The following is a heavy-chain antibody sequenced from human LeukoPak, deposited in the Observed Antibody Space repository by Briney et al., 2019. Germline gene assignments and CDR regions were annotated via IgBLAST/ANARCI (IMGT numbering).Heavy chain of an antibody. CDR3: ARVGDSSGWQYYLDY. Sequence: GGSLRLSCAASGFTFSSYSMNWVRQAPGKGLEWVSYISSRSSTIYYADSVKGRFTISRDNAKNSLYLKMNSLRAEDTAVYYCARVGDSSGWQYYLDYWGQGTLVTVSS. CDR2: ISSRSSTI. J-gene: IGHJ4*02. CDR1: GFTFSSYS. D-gene: IGHD6-19*01. V-gene: IGHV3-48*01.